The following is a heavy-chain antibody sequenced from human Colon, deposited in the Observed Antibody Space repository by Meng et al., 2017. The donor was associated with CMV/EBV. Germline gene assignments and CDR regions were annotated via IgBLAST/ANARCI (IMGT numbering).Heavy chain of an antibody. V-gene: IGHV4-61*02. CDR3: AGPHHYFDY. CDR2: FYASGAT. CDR1: GDFFINNDYY. Sequence: QVQVPESGPRLVKPSQTRSLTCIITGDFFINNDYYWTWIRQPAGKNLEFIGRFYASGATNYHPSLRSRLTISGDTSKNQVSLELTSVTAADTAVYYCAGPHHYFDYWSQGTLVTVSS. J-gene: IGHJ4*02.